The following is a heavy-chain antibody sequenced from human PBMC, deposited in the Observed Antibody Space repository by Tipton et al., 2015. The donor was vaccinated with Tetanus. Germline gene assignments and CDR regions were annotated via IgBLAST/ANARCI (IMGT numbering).Heavy chain of an antibody. CDR1: GYAFASYD. CDR2: MNPKTGPA. J-gene: IGHJ4*02. V-gene: IGHV1-8*01. D-gene: IGHD6-13*01. CDR3: ARGNRGSSWYL. Sequence: QSGAEVKKPGASVKVSCKAYGYAFASYDLNWVRQASGQGLEWLGYMNPKTGPAGYAQKFQGRVTMTSGISSSTAYMELRNLRSDDTAVYYCARGNRGSSWYLWGQGTLLTVSS.